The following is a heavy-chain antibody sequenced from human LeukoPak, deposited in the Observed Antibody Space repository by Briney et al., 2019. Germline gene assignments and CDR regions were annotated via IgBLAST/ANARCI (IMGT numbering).Heavy chain of an antibody. CDR3: TTHSGNDLRS. D-gene: IGHD5-12*01. Sequence: GGSLRLSCAASGFTFSTYWMSWVRQAPGKGLEWVGRIKSKSVGETTDYAAPVKGRFTISRDDSENTLYLQMNSLKTEDTAVYYCTTHSGNDLRSWGQGTLVTVSS. J-gene: IGHJ5*02. CDR2: IKSKSVGETT. CDR1: GFTFSTYW. V-gene: IGHV3-15*01.